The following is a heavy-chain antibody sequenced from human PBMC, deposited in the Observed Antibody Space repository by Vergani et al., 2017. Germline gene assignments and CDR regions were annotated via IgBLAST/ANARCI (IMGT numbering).Heavy chain of an antibody. Sequence: QITLKESGPTLVKPTQTLTLTCTFSGFSLSTSGVGVGWIRQPPGKALEWLALIYWDDDKRYSPSLKSRLTITKDTAKNQLVLTMTNRNPVDTATYYCAHSAMIVVADNPYFDYWGQGTLVTVSS. D-gene: IGHD3-22*01. V-gene: IGHV2-5*02. CDR1: GFSLSTSGVG. CDR2: IYWDDDK. J-gene: IGHJ4*02. CDR3: AHSAMIVVADNPYFDY.